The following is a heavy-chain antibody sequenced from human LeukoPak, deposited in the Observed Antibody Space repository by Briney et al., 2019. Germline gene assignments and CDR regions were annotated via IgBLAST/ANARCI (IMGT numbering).Heavy chain of an antibody. V-gene: IGHV3-66*01. Sequence: PGGSLRLSCAASGFTVSSNYMSWVRQAPGEGLEWVSVIYSGGSTYYADSVKGRFTISRDNSKNTFYLQMNSLRAEDTAVYYCARAWAAAALDYWGQGTLVTVSS. CDR1: GFTVSSNY. CDR2: IYSGGST. D-gene: IGHD6-13*01. J-gene: IGHJ4*02. CDR3: ARAWAAAALDY.